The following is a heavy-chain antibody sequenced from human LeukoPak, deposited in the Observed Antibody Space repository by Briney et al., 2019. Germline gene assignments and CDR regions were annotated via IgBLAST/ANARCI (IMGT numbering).Heavy chain of an antibody. Sequence: PGGSLRLSCAASGFTFSSYAMHWVCQAPGKGLEWVAVISYDGSNKYYADSVKGRFTISRDNSKNTLYLQMNSLRAEDTAVYYCARSGSSSSRYYYGMDVWGQGTTVTVSS. J-gene: IGHJ6*02. D-gene: IGHD6-6*01. CDR3: ARSGSSSSRYYYGMDV. CDR2: ISYDGSNK. CDR1: GFTFSSYA. V-gene: IGHV3-30-3*01.